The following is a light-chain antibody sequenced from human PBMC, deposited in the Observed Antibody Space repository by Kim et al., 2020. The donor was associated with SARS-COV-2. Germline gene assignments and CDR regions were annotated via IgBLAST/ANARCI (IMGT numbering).Light chain of an antibody. Sequence: GRSVTLSFTGTRSDFGGYNYVSWYLQHPGKAPKLMIYEVSKRPSGVPDRFSGSKSGNTASLTVSGLQAEAEADYYCSSYAGSNNLVFGGGTQLTVL. J-gene: IGLJ2*01. V-gene: IGLV2-8*01. CDR1: RSDFGGYNY. CDR2: EVS. CDR3: SSYAGSNNLV.